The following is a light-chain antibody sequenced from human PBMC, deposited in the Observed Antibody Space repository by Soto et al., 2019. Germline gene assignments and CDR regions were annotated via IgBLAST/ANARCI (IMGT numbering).Light chain of an antibody. Sequence: EMVLTQSPGTLSLSPGERATLSCRASQTINNNYLAWYQQNPGQPPRLLIYGASSRATGIPDRFSGSRSGTDFTLTISRLEPEDFAVYYGHHYGSSPTFGQGTKVEIK. V-gene: IGKV3-20*01. J-gene: IGKJ1*01. CDR2: GAS. CDR1: QTINNNY. CDR3: HHYGSSPT.